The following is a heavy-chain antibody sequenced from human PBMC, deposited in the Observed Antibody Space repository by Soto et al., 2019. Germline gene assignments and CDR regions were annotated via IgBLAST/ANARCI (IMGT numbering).Heavy chain of an antibody. J-gene: IGHJ6*02. Sequence: EVQLLESGGGLVQPGGSLRLSCAASGFTFSSYAMSWVRQAPGKGLEWVSAISGSGGSTYYADSVKGRFTISRDNSKNPLYLQMNSLRAEDTAVYYCALRKGGYSYNYGMDVWGQGTTVTVSS. CDR1: GFTFSSYA. V-gene: IGHV3-23*01. D-gene: IGHD5-18*01. CDR3: ALRKGGYSYNYGMDV. CDR2: ISGSGGST.